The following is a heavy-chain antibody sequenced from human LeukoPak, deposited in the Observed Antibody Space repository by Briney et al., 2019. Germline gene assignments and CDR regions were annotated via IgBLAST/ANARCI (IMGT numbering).Heavy chain of an antibody. CDR3: GTGAIAVALDY. D-gene: IGHD6-19*01. Sequence: ASVKVSCKASGYTFSSYDISWVRQAPGQGLEWMGWISAYNGNTNYAQKLQGRVTMTTDTSTSTAYMELRSLRSDDTAVYYCGTGAIAVALDYWGQGTLVTVSS. V-gene: IGHV1-18*01. J-gene: IGHJ4*02. CDR2: ISAYNGNT. CDR1: GYTFSSYD.